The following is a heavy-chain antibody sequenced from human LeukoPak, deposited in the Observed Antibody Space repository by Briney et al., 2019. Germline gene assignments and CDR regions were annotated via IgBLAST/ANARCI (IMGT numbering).Heavy chain of an antibody. CDR1: GYTFTSCG. Sequence: ASVKVSCKASGYTFTSCGISWVRQAPGQGLEWMGWISAYNGNTNYAQKLQGRVTMTTDTSTSTAYMELRSLRSDDTAVYYCARSAEYYYDSSGYPNFDYWGQGTLVTVSS. D-gene: IGHD3-22*01. V-gene: IGHV1-18*01. CDR3: ARSAEYYYDSSGYPNFDY. CDR2: ISAYNGNT. J-gene: IGHJ4*02.